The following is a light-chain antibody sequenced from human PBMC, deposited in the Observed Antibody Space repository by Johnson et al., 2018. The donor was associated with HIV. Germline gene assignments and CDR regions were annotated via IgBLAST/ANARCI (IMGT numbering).Light chain of an antibody. Sequence: QPVLTQPPSVSAAPGQKVTISCSGSSSNIGNNYVSWYQQLPGTAPKLLIYDNNKRPSGIPDRFSGSQSGSLATLGITGLQTGDEADYYGGTWDTSLRTGFFGTGTKVTVL. CDR3: GTWDTSLRTGF. CDR1: SSNIGNNY. CDR2: DNN. J-gene: IGLJ1*01. V-gene: IGLV1-51*01.